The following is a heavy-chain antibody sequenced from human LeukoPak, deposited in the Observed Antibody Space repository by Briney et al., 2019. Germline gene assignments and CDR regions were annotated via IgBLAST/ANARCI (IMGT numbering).Heavy chain of an antibody. D-gene: IGHD3-10*01. CDR3: ARSLLSAGSGSYGFDP. J-gene: IGHJ5*02. CDR2: VYYSGST. V-gene: IGHV4-30-4*01. CDR1: GGSISSGDYY. Sequence: SQTLSLTCSVSGGSISSGDYYWSWIRQPPGKGLGWIGHVYYSGSTHHNPSLKSRVTISVDTSQNQFSLKLSAVTATDTAVYYCARSLLSAGSGSYGFDPWGQGTLVTVSS.